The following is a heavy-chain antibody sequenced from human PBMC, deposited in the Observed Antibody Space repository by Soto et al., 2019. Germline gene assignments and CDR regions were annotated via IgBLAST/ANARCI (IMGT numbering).Heavy chain of an antibody. Sequence: GGSLRLSCAASGFTFSSYAMHWVRQAPGKGLEWVAVISYDGSNKYYADSVKGRFTISRDNSKNTLYLQMNSLRAEDTAVYYCARPEEEDYYYYYGMDVWGQGTTVTVSS. CDR1: GFTFSSYA. CDR2: ISYDGSNK. CDR3: ARPEEEDYYYYYGMDV. V-gene: IGHV3-30-3*01. J-gene: IGHJ6*02.